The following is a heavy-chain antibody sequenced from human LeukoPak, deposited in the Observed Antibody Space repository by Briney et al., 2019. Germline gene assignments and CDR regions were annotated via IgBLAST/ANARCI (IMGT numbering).Heavy chain of an antibody. Sequence: ASVMVSCKVSGYTFTDYYMHWVQQAPGKGLEWMGLVDPEDGETIYAEKFQGRVTITADTSTDTAYMELSSLRSEDTAVYYCATVPRYCSSTSCYFNPFDYWGQGTLVTVSS. D-gene: IGHD2-2*01. CDR1: GYTFTDYY. V-gene: IGHV1-69-2*01. J-gene: IGHJ4*02. CDR2: VDPEDGET. CDR3: ATVPRYCSSTSCYFNPFDY.